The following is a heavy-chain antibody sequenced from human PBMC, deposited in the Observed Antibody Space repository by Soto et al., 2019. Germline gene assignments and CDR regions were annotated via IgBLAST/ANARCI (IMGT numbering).Heavy chain of an antibody. CDR3: ARDLDF. CDR1: GGSISSGGYY. J-gene: IGHJ4*02. Sequence: QVQLQESGPGLVKPSQTLSLTCTVSGGSISSGGYYWSWTRQHPGKGLEWIEYIYYSGSTYYHPALMSRVIISVDTSKNQFSPKLSSVTAANTSGYYCARDLDFWSRGSVVTVSS. CDR2: IYYSGST. V-gene: IGHV4-31*03. D-gene: IGHD3-3*01.